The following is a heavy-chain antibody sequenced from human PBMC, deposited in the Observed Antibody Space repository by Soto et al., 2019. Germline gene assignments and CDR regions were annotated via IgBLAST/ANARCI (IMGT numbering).Heavy chain of an antibody. J-gene: IGHJ5*02. D-gene: IGHD2-21*02. CDR2: IYWDDDK. CDR3: AHSRGGGNSAWFDP. V-gene: IGHV2-5*02. CDR1: GFSLSTSGVG. Sequence: QITLKESGPTLVKPTQTLTLTCTFSGFSLSTSGVGVGWIRQPAGKALEWLALIYWDDDKRYSPSLKNRLTITKDTSNDQVVLTMTNMDPVDTATYYCAHSRGGGNSAWFDPWGQGTLVTVSS.